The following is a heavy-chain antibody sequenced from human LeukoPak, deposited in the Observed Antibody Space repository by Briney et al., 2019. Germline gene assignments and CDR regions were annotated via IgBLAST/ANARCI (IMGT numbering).Heavy chain of an antibody. CDR1: GFTFSSYG. V-gene: IGHV3-33*06. D-gene: IGHD3-16*01. J-gene: IGHJ4*02. CDR2: IWYDGNNK. Sequence: GGSLRLSCAGSGFTFSSYGMHWVRQAPGKGLEWVAVIWYDGNNKYYADSVKGRFTISRDNSKNTLYMQMNSMRAEDTAVYYCAKDYYDYVWGSSVFDYWGQGTLVTVSS. CDR3: AKDYYDYVWGSSVFDY.